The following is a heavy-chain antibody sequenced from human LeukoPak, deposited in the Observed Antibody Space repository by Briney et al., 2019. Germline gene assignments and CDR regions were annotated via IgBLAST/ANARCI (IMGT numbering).Heavy chain of an antibody. D-gene: IGHD7-27*01. CDR1: GFTFTGYW. J-gene: IGHJ4*02. Sequence: GGSLRLSCAASGFTFTGYWMVWVRQAPGKGLEWVANIKQDGSQKHYVDSVKGRFTISRDNAKKSLYLQMSNLRAEDTGVYYCAREDWGPDYWGQGTLVTVSS. CDR2: IKQDGSQK. CDR3: AREDWGPDY. V-gene: IGHV3-7*01.